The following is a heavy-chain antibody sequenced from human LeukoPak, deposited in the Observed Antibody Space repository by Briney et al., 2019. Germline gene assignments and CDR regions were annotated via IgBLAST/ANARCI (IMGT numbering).Heavy chain of an antibody. CDR3: AKDFDYYGSGSSFDY. V-gene: IGHV3-30*18. Sequence: LSLTCAVYGGSFSGYYWSWIRQPPGKGLEWIGEINHISYDGSNKYYADSVKGRFTISRDNSKNTLYLQMNSLRAEDTAVYYCAKDFDYYGSGSSFDYWGQGTLVTVSS. CDR2: ISYDGSNK. CDR1: GGSFSGYY. J-gene: IGHJ4*02. D-gene: IGHD3-10*01.